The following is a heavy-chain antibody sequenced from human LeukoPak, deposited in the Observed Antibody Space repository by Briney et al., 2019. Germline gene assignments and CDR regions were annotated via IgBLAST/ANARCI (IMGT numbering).Heavy chain of an antibody. CDR3: ASGSGYYYADYYFDY. J-gene: IGHJ4*02. Sequence: AASVKVSCKASGYTFTSYGISWVRQAPGQGLEWMGWISAYNGNTNYAQKLQGRVTMTTDTSTSTACMELRSLRSDDTAVYYCASGSGYYYADYYFDYWGQGTLATVSS. V-gene: IGHV1-18*01. CDR2: ISAYNGNT. D-gene: IGHD3-22*01. CDR1: GYTFTSYG.